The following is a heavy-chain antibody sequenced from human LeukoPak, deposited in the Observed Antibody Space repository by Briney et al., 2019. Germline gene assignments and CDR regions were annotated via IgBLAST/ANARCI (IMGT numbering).Heavy chain of an antibody. Sequence: PGGSLILSCAASGFTFSNAWMSWVRQAPGKGLEWVGRIKSKTDGGTTDYAAPVKGRFTISRDDSKNTLYLQMNSLKTEDTAVYYCTTPSSGPRRWELWGYWGQGTLVTVSS. V-gene: IGHV3-15*01. D-gene: IGHD1-26*01. CDR1: GFTFSNAW. CDR3: TTPSSGPRRWELWGY. J-gene: IGHJ4*02. CDR2: IKSKTDGGTT.